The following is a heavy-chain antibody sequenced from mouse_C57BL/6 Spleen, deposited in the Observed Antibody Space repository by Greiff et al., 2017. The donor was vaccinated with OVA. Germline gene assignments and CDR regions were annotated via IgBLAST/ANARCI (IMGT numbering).Heavy chain of an antibody. Sequence: EVHLVESGGDLVKPGGSLKLSCAASGFTFSSYGMSWVRQTPDKRLEWVATISSGGSYTYYPDRVKGRFTISRDNAKNTLYLQMSSLKSEDTAMYYCARLTTVVDYAMDYWGQGTSVTVSS. CDR2: ISSGGSYT. V-gene: IGHV5-6*01. CDR1: GFTFSSYG. D-gene: IGHD1-1*01. J-gene: IGHJ4*01. CDR3: ARLTTVVDYAMDY.